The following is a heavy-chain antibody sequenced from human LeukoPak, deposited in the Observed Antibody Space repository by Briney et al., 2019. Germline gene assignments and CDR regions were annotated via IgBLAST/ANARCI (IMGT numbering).Heavy chain of an antibody. V-gene: IGHV3-21*01. CDR3: VRGYINYVDY. J-gene: IGHJ4*02. CDR1: GFTFNTYS. Sequence: GGSLRLSCAASGFTFNTYSVNWVRQAPGKGLEWVSSISGSSNSIYYADSVKGRFTISRDNAKNSLYLQMNSLRAEDTAVYYCVRGYINYVDYWGQGTLVTVSS. CDR2: ISGSSNSI. D-gene: IGHD1-1*01.